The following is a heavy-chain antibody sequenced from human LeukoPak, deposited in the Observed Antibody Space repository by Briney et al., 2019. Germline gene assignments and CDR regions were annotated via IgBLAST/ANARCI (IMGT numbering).Heavy chain of an antibody. Sequence: GSLRPSCEASGSISSNSLMGGVRQARGKGVEWVANIHQDGGDTTYVESVKGRFTISRDNGKKSMFLQVNSLRVEETAVYYCVRWGGEAGTDYWGQGTLVTVSS. CDR3: VRWGGEAGTDY. D-gene: IGHD3-10*01. J-gene: IGHJ4*02. CDR1: GSISSNSL. V-gene: IGHV3-7*01. CDR2: IHQDGGDT.